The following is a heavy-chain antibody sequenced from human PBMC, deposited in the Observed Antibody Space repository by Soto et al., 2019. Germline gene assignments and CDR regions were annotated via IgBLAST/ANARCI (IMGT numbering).Heavy chain of an antibody. CDR3: ARDPGSGSYYGWFDP. CDR2: IYYSGST. J-gene: IGHJ5*02. CDR1: GGSISRYY. Sequence: QVQLQESGPGLVKPSETLSLTCTVSGGSISRYYWNWIRQPPRKGLEWIGYIYYSGSTNYNPSLKSRVTISVDTSKNQFSLKLSSVTAADTAVYYCARDPGSGSYYGWFDPWGQGTLVTVSS. D-gene: IGHD3-10*01. V-gene: IGHV4-59*01.